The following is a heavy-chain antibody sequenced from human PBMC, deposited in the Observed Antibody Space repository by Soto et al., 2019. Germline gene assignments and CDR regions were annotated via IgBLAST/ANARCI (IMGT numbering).Heavy chain of an antibody. CDR2: ISGLGGNT. CDR1: GFTFSTYA. D-gene: IGHD2-21*01. Sequence: GGSLRLSCAASGFTFSTYAMNWFRQAPGKGLEWVSAISGLGGNTYYADSVKGRFTISRDISKNTLFLQMDSLRADDTAVYYCAKRDGGNSGPFDYWGQGTPVTVSS. J-gene: IGHJ4*02. V-gene: IGHV3-23*01. CDR3: AKRDGGNSGPFDY.